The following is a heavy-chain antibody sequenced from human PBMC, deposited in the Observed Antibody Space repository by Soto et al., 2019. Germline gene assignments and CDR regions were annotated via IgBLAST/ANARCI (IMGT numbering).Heavy chain of an antibody. Sequence: QVQLVQSGGEVKKPGASVKVSCKASGYTFTIYGINWVRQAPGQGLEWMGWISPDNGNTNYAQKLQGRVTMTTDTSTSPAYMELRSLRSDDTAGYYCARALGYSGYAGMDVWGQGTTVTVSS. V-gene: IGHV1-18*01. CDR1: GYTFTIYG. CDR3: ARALGYSGYAGMDV. CDR2: ISPDNGNT. J-gene: IGHJ6*02. D-gene: IGHD5-12*01.